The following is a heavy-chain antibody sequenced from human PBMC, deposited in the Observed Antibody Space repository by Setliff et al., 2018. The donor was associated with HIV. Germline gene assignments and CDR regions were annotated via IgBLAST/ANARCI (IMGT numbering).Heavy chain of an antibody. J-gene: IGHJ3*02. CDR1: GYTFTSYA. CDR3: ARGGWLKSSDAFKI. Sequence: ASVKVSCKTSGYTFTSYAISWVRQAPGQGLEWMGCISPYNGNTNYVQKYQGRVTMTTDTSTSKVYMALRTLRSDDTAVYYCARGGWLKSSDAFKIWGQGTMVTVS. D-gene: IGHD5-18*01. CDR2: ISPYNGNT. V-gene: IGHV1-18*01.